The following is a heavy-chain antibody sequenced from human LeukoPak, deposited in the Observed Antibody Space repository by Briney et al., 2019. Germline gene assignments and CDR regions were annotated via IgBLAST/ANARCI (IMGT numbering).Heavy chain of an antibody. CDR1: GFTFSSYS. D-gene: IGHD3-10*01. J-gene: IGHJ4*02. Sequence: GGSLRLSCVASGFTFSSYSINWVRQAPGKGLEWVSSISSSSYIYYADSVKGRFTISRDNAKNSLYLQMNSLRAEDTAAYYCARSGGGPCDYWGQGTLVTVSS. CDR2: ISSSSYI. CDR3: ARSGGGPCDY. V-gene: IGHV3-21*01.